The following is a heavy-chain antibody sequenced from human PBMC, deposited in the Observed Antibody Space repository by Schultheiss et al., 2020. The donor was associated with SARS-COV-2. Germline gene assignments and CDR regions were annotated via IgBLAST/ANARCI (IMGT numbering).Heavy chain of an antibody. CDR1: GGSFSGYY. CDR2: IIYSGST. CDR3: ARDTSAYCSGGSCNWFDP. Sequence: SETLSLTCAVYGGSFSGYYWGWFRQPPGKGLEWIGCIIYSGSTYYNPPLKSRVTISIDTSKNQFSLKLSSVTAADTAVYYCARDTSAYCSGGSCNWFDPWGQGTLVTVSS. D-gene: IGHD2-15*01. J-gene: IGHJ5*02. V-gene: IGHV4-34*12.